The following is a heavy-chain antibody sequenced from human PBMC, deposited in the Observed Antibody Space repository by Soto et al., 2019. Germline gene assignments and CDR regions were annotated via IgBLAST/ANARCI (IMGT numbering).Heavy chain of an antibody. Sequence: QVQLQQWGAGLLKPLETLSLTRAVYGGSFSGYYWSWIRQPPGKGLEWIGEINHSGSTNYNPSLKSRVTISVDTSKNQFSLKLSSVTAADTAVYYCASLGYCSGGSCYSRNFDYWGQGTLVTVSS. CDR1: GGSFSGYY. CDR3: ASLGYCSGGSCYSRNFDY. J-gene: IGHJ4*02. CDR2: INHSGST. V-gene: IGHV4-34*01. D-gene: IGHD2-15*01.